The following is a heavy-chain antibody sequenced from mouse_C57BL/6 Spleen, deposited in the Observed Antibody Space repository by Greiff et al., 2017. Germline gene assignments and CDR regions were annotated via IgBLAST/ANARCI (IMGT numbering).Heavy chain of an antibody. V-gene: IGHV3-6*01. D-gene: IGHD1-1*02. CDR2: ISYDGSN. Sequence: DVKLVESGPGLVKPSQSLSLTCSVTGYSITSGYYWNWIRQFPGNKLEWMGYISYDGSNNYNPSLKNRISITRDTSKNQFFLKLNSVTTEDTATYYCARDRLVAWFAYWGQGTLVTVSA. CDR1: GYSITSGYY. CDR3: ARDRLVAWFAY. J-gene: IGHJ3*01.